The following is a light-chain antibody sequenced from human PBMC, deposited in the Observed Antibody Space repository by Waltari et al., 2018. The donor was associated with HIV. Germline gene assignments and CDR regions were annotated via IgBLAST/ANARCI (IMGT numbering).Light chain of an antibody. CDR1: RSNIGSNA. J-gene: IGLJ3*02. CDR3: AAWDASLNNWV. CDR2: TNN. Sequence: QSVLTQPPSASGTPGQRVTISCSGSRSNIGSNAVNWYQHFPGKAPKLLIHTNNQRPSGVPDRFSGSNSGTSASLAISGLQSEDEADHYCAAWDASLNNWVFGGGTKLTVL. V-gene: IGLV1-44*01.